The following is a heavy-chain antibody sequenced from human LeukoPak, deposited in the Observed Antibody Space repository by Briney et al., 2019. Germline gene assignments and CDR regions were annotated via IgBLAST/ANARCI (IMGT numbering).Heavy chain of an antibody. CDR2: ISAYNGNT. Sequence: GASVKVSCKASGYTFTSYGISWVRQAPGQGLEWMGWISAYNGNTNYAQKLQGRVTMTRDTSISTAYMELSRLRSDDTAVYYCARDGESSGTDDFDYWGQGTLVTVSS. J-gene: IGHJ4*02. CDR3: ARDGESSGTDDFDY. CDR1: GYTFTSYG. D-gene: IGHD1-26*01. V-gene: IGHV1-18*01.